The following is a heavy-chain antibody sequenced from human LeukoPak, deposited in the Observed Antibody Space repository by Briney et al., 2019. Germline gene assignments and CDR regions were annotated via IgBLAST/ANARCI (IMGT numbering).Heavy chain of an antibody. V-gene: IGHV4-59*08. CDR2: IYYSGST. Sequence: PSETLSLTCTVSGGSISSYYWSWIRQPPGKGLEWIGYIYYSGSTNYNPSLKSRVTISVDTSKNQFSLKLSSVTAADTAVYYCARHSIYYGSGSLKYYFDYWGQGTLVTVSS. CDR3: ARHSIYYGSGSLKYYFDY. J-gene: IGHJ4*02. D-gene: IGHD3-10*01. CDR1: GGSISSYY.